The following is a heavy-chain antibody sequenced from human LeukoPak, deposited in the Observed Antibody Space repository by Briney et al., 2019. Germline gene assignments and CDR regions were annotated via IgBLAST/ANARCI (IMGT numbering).Heavy chain of an antibody. CDR2: IYSDGRT. Sequence: PGGSLRLSCAASGFTVSSNYMSWVRQAPGKGLEWVSVIYSDGRTYYADSVKGRFTISRDNSKNTLYLETNSLRAEDTAVYYCAREGFKGYCSSTSCRYYYYGMDVWGQGTTVTVSS. CDR1: GFTVSSNY. CDR3: AREGFKGYCSSTSCRYYYYGMDV. D-gene: IGHD2-2*01. V-gene: IGHV3-53*01. J-gene: IGHJ6*02.